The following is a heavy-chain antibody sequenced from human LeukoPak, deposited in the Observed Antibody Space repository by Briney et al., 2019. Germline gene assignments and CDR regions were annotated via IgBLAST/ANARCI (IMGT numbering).Heavy chain of an antibody. CDR1: GGSISSSNYY. J-gene: IGHJ4*02. V-gene: IGHV4-39*01. CDR3: ARLNLEYFYSSGPNDY. D-gene: IGHD3-10*01. CDR2: IYYSGST. Sequence: PSETLSLTCTVSGGSISSSNYYWGWIRQPPGKGLEWIGSIYYSGSTYYQPSLKSRVTISVDTSKNQFSLKLNSVTAADTAVYYCARLNLEYFYSSGPNDYWGQGTLVTVSS.